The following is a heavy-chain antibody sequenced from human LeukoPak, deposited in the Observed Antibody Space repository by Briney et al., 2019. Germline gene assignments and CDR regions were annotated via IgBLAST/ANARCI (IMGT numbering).Heavy chain of an antibody. J-gene: IGHJ4*02. CDR1: GVSLSGFY. CDR2: LNDSGRP. V-gene: IGHV4-34*01. Sequence: SETLSLTCTVYGVSLSGFYWSWLRQSPEKGLQWIGELNDSGRPKYNPSLRNRATMSQDTSENQFSLILNSLTAADTAVYFCARGGRFGEYFDFWGQGTLVAVSS. CDR3: ARGGRFGEYFDF. D-gene: IGHD2-21*01.